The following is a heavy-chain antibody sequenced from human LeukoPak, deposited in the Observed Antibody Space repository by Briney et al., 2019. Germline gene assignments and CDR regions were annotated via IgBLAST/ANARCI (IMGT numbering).Heavy chain of an antibody. V-gene: IGHV3-23*01. CDR1: GFTFSSYA. CDR2: ISGSGGST. Sequence: GGSLRLSRAASGFTFSSYAMSWVRQAPGKGLEWVSAISGSGGSTYYADSVKGRFTISRDNSKNTLYLQMNSLRAEDTAVYYCATQDSMYYFDYWGQGTLVTVSS. D-gene: IGHD3-22*01. J-gene: IGHJ4*02. CDR3: ATQDSMYYFDY.